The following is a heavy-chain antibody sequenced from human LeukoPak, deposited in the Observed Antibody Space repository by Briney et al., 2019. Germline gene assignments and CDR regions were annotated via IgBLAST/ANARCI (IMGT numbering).Heavy chain of an antibody. CDR2: INEDGSLK. J-gene: IGHJ4*02. V-gene: IGHV3-7*02. Sequence: GGSLRLSCAASGFTFSTYAMSWVRQAPGRGLEWVANINEDGSLKFYVDSVKGRFTISRDNAKNSLYLQMNSLRDEDTAVYYCASRRESFDYWGQGTLVTVSS. CDR1: GFTFSTYA. CDR3: ASRRESFDY.